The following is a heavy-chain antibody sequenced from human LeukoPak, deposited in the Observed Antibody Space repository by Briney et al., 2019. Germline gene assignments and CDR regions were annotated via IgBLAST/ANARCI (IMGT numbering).Heavy chain of an antibody. J-gene: IGHJ4*02. CDR1: GYTFISYD. Sequence: ASVKVSRKASGYTFISYDINWVRQATGQGLEWIGWMNPNSGNTGYAQRFQGRVTMTRNTSISTAYMELSSLRSEDTAVYYCARVMDDSSGYRPCGYWGQGTLVTVSS. CDR3: ARVMDDSSGYRPCGY. CDR2: MNPNSGNT. D-gene: IGHD3-22*01. V-gene: IGHV1-8*01.